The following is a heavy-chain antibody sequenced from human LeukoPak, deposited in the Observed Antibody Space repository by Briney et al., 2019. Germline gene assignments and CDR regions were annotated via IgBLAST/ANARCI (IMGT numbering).Heavy chain of an antibody. J-gene: IGHJ5*02. D-gene: IGHD2-15*01. CDR2: ISTSSSYI. CDR3: ARGADGVSSNSRGWFDP. V-gene: IGHV3-21*01. Sequence: KPGGSLRLSCAASGFTFNRYNMNWVRRAPGKGLEWVSSISTSSSYIYYADSVRGRFTISRDNAKNSLYLQMNSLRAEDTAVYSCARGADGVSSNSRGWFDPWGQGTLVTVS. CDR1: GFTFNRYN.